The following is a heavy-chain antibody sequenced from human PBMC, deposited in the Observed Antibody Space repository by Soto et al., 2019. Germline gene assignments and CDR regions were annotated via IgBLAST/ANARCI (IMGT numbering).Heavy chain of an antibody. CDR2: ISFDGTKK. Sequence: QAQLVESGGGVVQPGRSLRLSCAASGFTFNIYALHWVRQAPGKGLEWVAVISFDGTKKYYSDSVKGRFTISRDNLKNTLYLQMNNLRVEDAALYFGAREDDYGYRYINYGLDVWGQGTTVTVSS. D-gene: IGHD4-17*01. CDR1: GFTFNIYA. CDR3: AREDDYGYRYINYGLDV. V-gene: IGHV3-30-3*01. J-gene: IGHJ6*02.